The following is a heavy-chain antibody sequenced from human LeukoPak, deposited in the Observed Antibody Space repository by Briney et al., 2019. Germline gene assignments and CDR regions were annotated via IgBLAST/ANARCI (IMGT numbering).Heavy chain of an antibody. CDR1: GFTFSSYA. Sequence: GGSLRLSCAASGFTFSSYAMHWVRQAPGKGLEWVAVISYDGSNQYYADSVRGRFSISRDTSKNTLYLQMNNLKTEDTAVYYCARSLRYYDILTSSIHQNAFDIWGQGTMATVSS. J-gene: IGHJ3*02. V-gene: IGHV3-30*04. CDR3: ARSLRYYDILTSSIHQNAFDI. D-gene: IGHD3-9*01. CDR2: ISYDGSNQ.